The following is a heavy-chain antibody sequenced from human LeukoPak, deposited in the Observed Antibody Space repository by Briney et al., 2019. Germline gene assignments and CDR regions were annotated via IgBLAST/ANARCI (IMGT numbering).Heavy chain of an antibody. V-gene: IGHV3-7*03. CDR3: ARAGGSRYYYAMDV. CDR2: IKRDGSEK. J-gene: IGHJ6*02. D-gene: IGHD3-16*01. Sequence: GGSLRLSCVASGFTFSDHSMMWVRQAPGKGLEWVANIKRDGSEKNDVDSVRGRFTVSRDNRENSLYLQMNSLRAEDTAFYYCARAGGSRYYYAMDVWGQGTTVTASS. CDR1: GFTFSDHS.